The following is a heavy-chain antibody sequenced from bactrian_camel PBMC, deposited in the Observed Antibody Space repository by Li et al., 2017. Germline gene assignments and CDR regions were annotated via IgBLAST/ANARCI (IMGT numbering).Heavy chain of an antibody. CDR2: IYTADGST. Sequence: VQLVESGGDSVQAGGSLRLSCVASRYVYKTKCMAWFRQAPGKEREGVASIYTADGSTYYADSVKGRFSISQDNAKNTVYLQMDSLKPEDRDMYYCAAHYRCPTEAEVTTQTGLGYWGQGTQVTVS. CDR1: RYVYKTKC. J-gene: IGHJ4*01. D-gene: IGHD5*01. CDR3: AAHYRCPTEAEVTTQTGLGY. V-gene: IGHV3S54*01.